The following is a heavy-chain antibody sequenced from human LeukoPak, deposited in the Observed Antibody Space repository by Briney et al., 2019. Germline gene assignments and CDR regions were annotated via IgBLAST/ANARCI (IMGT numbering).Heavy chain of an antibody. V-gene: IGHV3-74*01. CDR3: AKGEVGYCSSISCYYVY. J-gene: IGHJ4*02. CDR1: GFTLRNYW. D-gene: IGHD2-2*01. CDR2: ISSDGSRT. Sequence: GGSLRLSCAASGFTLRNYWMPWVRQAPGKGLVWVSSISSDGSRTTYADSVKGRFTFSRDNAKNMLFLQMNSLRAEDTAVYYCAKGEVGYCSSISCYYVYWGQGSLVTVSS.